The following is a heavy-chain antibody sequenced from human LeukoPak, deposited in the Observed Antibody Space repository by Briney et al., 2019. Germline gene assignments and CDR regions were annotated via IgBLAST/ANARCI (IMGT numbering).Heavy chain of an antibody. D-gene: IGHD3-22*01. CDR2: IKQDGSEK. CDR3: ARDGAYDSSGYYYRTDAFDI. V-gene: IGHV3-7*01. CDR1: GFTFSSYW. J-gene: IGHJ3*02. Sequence: PGRSLRLSCAASGFTFSSYWMSWVRQAPGKGLEWVANIKQDGSEKYYVDSVKGRFTISRDNAKNSLYLQMNSLRAEDTAVYYCARDGAYDSSGYYYRTDAFDIWGQGTMVTVSS.